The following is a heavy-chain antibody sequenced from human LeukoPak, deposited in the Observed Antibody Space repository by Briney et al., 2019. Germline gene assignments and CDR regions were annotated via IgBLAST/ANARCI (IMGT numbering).Heavy chain of an antibody. J-gene: IGHJ4*02. Sequence: SETLSLTCTVSGGSISSGGYYWSWIRQHPGKGLEWIGYIYYSGSTYYNPSLKSRVTISVDTSKNQFSLKLSSVTAADTAVYYCARGLDIVVVPAARYFDYWGQGTLVTVSS. D-gene: IGHD2-2*03. CDR1: GGSISSGGYY. CDR2: IYYSGST. V-gene: IGHV4-31*03. CDR3: ARGLDIVVVPAARYFDY.